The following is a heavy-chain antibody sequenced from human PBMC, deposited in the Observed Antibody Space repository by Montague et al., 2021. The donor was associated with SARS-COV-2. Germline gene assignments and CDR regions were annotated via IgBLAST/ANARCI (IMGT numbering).Heavy chain of an antibody. CDR3: RVVPAGIPKGPNFYYMDV. J-gene: IGHJ6*03. V-gene: IGHV4-34*01. D-gene: IGHD2-2*02. CDR1: GGSFSGYS. CDR2: IYHSGST. Sequence: SETLSLTRAVYGGSFSGYSWSWIRQPPGKGLEWIGQIYHSGSTNYNPSLKSRVTISVDTSKNQFSLKLSSVTAADTALYYCRVVPAGIPKGPNFYYMDVWGKGTTVTVSS.